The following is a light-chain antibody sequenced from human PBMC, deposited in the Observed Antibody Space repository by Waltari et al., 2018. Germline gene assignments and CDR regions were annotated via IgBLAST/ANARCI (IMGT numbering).Light chain of an antibody. CDR1: QSVGGT. Sequence: EIVLTQSPGTLSLSPGERATLSCRASQSVGGTLAWYQQKPGQAPRLLLYGAAIRAPGTPDRFSGTGSGTDFSLTISRLEPEDFAVYYCQNYVRLPATFGQGTKVEIK. CDR2: GAA. J-gene: IGKJ1*01. V-gene: IGKV3-20*01. CDR3: QNYVRLPAT.